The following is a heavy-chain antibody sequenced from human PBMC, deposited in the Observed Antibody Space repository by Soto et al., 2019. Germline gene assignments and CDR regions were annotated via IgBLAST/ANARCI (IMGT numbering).Heavy chain of an antibody. CDR1: GYTFINYY. D-gene: IGHD2-8*02. CDR3: AGNLAAGDV. Sequence: QVQLVQSGAEVKKPGASVKVSCKASGYTFINYYIHWVRQAPGHGLEWMAIINPTGGSTNYAQKFQGRPTLAMEPATSNVYMGLSSLASEDPAMYFCAGNLAAGDVWGQGTLVTVSS. V-gene: IGHV1-46*01. CDR2: INPTGGST. J-gene: IGHJ4*02.